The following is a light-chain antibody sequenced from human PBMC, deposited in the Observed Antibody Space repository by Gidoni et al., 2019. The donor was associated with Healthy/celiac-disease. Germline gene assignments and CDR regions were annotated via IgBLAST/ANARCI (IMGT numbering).Light chain of an antibody. CDR2: GAS. Sequence: EIVLTQSPATLSVSPGERATLSCRASQSVSSNLAWYQQKPGQAPRHLIFGASARATGIPARFSGSGSGTEFTLTISSLRSEDFAVYSCQQYNNWPPGGSTFGPGTKVDIK. V-gene: IGKV3-15*01. CDR1: QSVSSN. CDR3: QQYNNWPPGGST. J-gene: IGKJ3*01.